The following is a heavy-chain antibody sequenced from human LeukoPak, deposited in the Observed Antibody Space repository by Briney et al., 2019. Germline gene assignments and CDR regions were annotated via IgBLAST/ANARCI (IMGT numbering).Heavy chain of an antibody. Sequence: AGSLTLSCAASGYTFSSYWMSWVRQAPGKGLEWVANIKQDGSEKYYVDSVKGRFTISRDNAKNSLYLQMNSLRAEDTAVYYCARDYYYGSGRLGYMDVWGKGTTVTVSS. V-gene: IGHV3-7*01. J-gene: IGHJ6*03. D-gene: IGHD3-10*01. CDR3: ARDYYYGSGRLGYMDV. CDR1: GYTFSSYW. CDR2: IKQDGSEK.